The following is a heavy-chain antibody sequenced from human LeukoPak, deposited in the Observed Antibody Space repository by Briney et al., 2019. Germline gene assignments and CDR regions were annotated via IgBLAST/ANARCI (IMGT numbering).Heavy chain of an antibody. V-gene: IGHV3-30*04. D-gene: IGHD1-26*01. CDR3: AKAWYSGSQGYFDY. Sequence: RPGGSLRLSCAASGFTFSSYAMHWVRQAPGKGLEWVAVISYDGSNKYYADSVKGRFTISRDNSKNTLYLQMNSLRAEDTAVYYCAKAWYSGSQGYFDYWGQGTLVTVSS. CDR2: ISYDGSNK. J-gene: IGHJ4*02. CDR1: GFTFSSYA.